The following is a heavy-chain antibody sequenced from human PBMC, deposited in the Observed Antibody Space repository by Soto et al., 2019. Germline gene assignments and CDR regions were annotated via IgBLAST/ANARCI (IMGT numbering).Heavy chain of an antibody. J-gene: IGHJ5*02. D-gene: IGHD3-3*01. CDR2: ISGSGDRT. CDR1: GFTFGTFA. Sequence: GGSLRLSCAASGFTFGTFAMSWVRQAPGKGLEWVSFISGSGDRTSYADPVKGRFTISRDASENMLYLQMNSLRLEDTALYYCAKLRYYDFWSGENWFDRWGQGTLVTVSS. CDR3: AKLRYYDFWSGENWFDR. V-gene: IGHV3-23*01.